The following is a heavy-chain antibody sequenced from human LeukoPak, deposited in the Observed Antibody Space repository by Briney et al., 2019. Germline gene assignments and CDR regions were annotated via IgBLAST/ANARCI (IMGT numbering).Heavy chain of an antibody. V-gene: IGHV1-18*01. CDR1: GYIFINYG. CDR2: ISPYNGHT. CDR3: AKTRDTVLNEY. Sequence: ASVKVSCKAAGYIFINYGISWVRQAPGQGLEWMGWISPYNGHTNYAPNLQDRLTMTTDTSTSTAYMELRSLRSDDTGVYYCAKTRDTVLNEYWGQGTLVTVSS. J-gene: IGHJ4*02.